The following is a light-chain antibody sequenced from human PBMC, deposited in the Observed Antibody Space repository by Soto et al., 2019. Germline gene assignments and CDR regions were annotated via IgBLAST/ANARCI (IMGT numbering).Light chain of an antibody. Sequence: EIVMTQSPATLSVSPGERATLSCRASQSVSSNLAWYQQKPGQAPRLLIYGASTRATGIPARFSGSGSGTEFTLTISSLQSEDFPVYYCQQYNNWPPTFGQRTKLEIK. V-gene: IGKV3-15*01. CDR2: GAS. J-gene: IGKJ2*01. CDR3: QQYNNWPPT. CDR1: QSVSSN.